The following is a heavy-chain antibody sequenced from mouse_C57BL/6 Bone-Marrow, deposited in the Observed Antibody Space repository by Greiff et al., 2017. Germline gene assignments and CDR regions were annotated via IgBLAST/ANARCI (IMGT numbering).Heavy chain of an antibody. D-gene: IGHD2-12*01. CDR2: IDPENGDT. Sequence: EVQLQPSGAELVRPGASVKLSCTASGFNIKDDYMHWVKQRPEQGLEWIGWIDPENGDTEYAAKFKGKATITADTSSNTAYLQLSSQTSEDTAVYYCTTNYKTSDYWGQGTTLTVSS. CDR3: TTNYKTSDY. V-gene: IGHV14-4*01. J-gene: IGHJ2*01. CDR1: GFNIKDDY.